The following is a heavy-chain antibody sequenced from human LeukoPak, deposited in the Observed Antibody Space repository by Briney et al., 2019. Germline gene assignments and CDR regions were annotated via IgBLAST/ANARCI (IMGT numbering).Heavy chain of an antibody. CDR2: INPNSGGT. CDR3: VRQGAVAGLDDAFDI. CDR1: GYTFTGYY. J-gene: IGHJ3*02. D-gene: IGHD6-19*01. V-gene: IGHV1-2*02. Sequence: ASVKVSCKASGYTFTGYYMHWVRQAPGQGLEWMGWINPNSGGTNYAQKFQGRVTMTRDTSISTAYMELSRLRSDDTAVYYCVRQGAVAGLDDAFDIWGQGTMVTVPS.